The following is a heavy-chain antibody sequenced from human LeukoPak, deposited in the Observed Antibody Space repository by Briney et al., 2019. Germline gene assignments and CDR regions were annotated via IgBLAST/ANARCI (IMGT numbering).Heavy chain of an antibody. Sequence: GGSLRLSCAVSGFSFDDYYMSWLRQAPGKGLEWVSYISSGSSYTNYAASVKGRFTISRDNAENSLVLQMNSLRAEDTALYYCARWERLANPYFDYLGQGTLLTVSS. D-gene: IGHD1-26*01. J-gene: IGHJ4*02. V-gene: IGHV3-11*06. CDR2: ISSGSSYT. CDR1: GFSFDDYY. CDR3: ARWERLANPYFDY.